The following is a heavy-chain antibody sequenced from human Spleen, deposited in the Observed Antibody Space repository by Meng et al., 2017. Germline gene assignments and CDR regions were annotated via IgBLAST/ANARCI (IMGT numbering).Heavy chain of an antibody. CDR2: IKEDGSEK. CDR3: SRMPFAY. CDR1: GFTFSSYW. V-gene: IGHV3-7*01. Sequence: GESLKISCAASGFTFSSYWMSWVRQAPGKGLEWVANIKEDGSEKYYVDSVKGRFTISRDNNKNSLYLQMNSLRAEDTAVYYCSRMPFAYWGQGTLVTVSS. J-gene: IGHJ4*02. D-gene: IGHD2-2*01.